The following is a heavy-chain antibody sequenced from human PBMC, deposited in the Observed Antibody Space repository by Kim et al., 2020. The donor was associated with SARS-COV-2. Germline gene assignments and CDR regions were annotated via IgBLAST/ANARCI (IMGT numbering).Heavy chain of an antibody. J-gene: IGHJ6*02. Sequence: SETLSLTCAVYGGSFSDYYWSWIRRPPGRGLEWVGEINHRGSTNYNPSLKSRVTISVDTSKNQFSLKLSSVTAADTAVDYCAGGGKSCTDASCCFNYYHEMGVWGQGTTVTVPS. CDR3: AGGGKSCTDASCCFNYYHEMGV. CDR2: INHRGST. CDR1: GGSFSDYY. D-gene: IGHD2-15*01. V-gene: IGHV4-34*01.